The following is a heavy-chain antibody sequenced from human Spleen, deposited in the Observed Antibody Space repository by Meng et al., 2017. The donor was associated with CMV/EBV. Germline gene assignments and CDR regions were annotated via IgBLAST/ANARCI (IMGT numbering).Heavy chain of an antibody. CDR2: ISWNSGSI. CDR3: ARDHQESYYDFWSGPYGMDV. J-gene: IGHJ6*02. V-gene: IGHV3-9*01. CDR1: GFSFDDYA. D-gene: IGHD3-3*01. Sequence: GGSLRLSCVASGFSFDDYAMHWVRQAPGKGLEWVSGISWNSGSIGYADSVKGRFTISRDNAKNSLYLQMNSLRAEDTAVYYCARDHQESYYDFWSGPYGMDVWGQGTTVTVSS.